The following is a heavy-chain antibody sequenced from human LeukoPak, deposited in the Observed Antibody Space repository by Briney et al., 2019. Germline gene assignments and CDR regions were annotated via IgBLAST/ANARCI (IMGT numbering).Heavy chain of an antibody. J-gene: IGHJ4*02. CDR1: ESIFGVYG. Sequence: PGGSLRLSCAASESIFGVYGIHWVRQAPGKGLEWVAFIRYDGSKKYYADSVKGRFTISRDNSKNILYLQMDSLRSDDTAVYSCAKSLGFDTSGPPYDWGQGTLVTVSS. CDR3: AKSLGFDTSGPPYD. D-gene: IGHD3-22*01. V-gene: IGHV3-30*02. CDR2: IRYDGSKK.